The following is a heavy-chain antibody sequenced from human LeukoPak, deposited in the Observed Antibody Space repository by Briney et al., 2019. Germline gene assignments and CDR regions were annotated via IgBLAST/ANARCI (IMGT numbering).Heavy chain of an antibody. CDR2: INHSGST. CDR1: GGSFSGYY. Sequence: SETLSLTCAVYGGSFSGYYWSWIRQPPGKGLEWIGEINHSGSTNYNPSLKSRVTISIDTSNNQFSLKLTSVTAADTAVYYCVRGGDYGDYIDYWGQGTLVTVSS. J-gene: IGHJ4*02. V-gene: IGHV4-34*01. D-gene: IGHD4-17*01. CDR3: VRGGDYGDYIDY.